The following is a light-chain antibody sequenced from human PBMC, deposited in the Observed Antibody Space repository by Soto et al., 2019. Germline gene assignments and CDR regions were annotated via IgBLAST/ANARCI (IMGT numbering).Light chain of an antibody. V-gene: IGKV1-39*01. CDR3: QQSYSTPIT. J-gene: IGKJ5*01. Sequence: IQMTRSPTRLSPSLGAGETIHCXASQSISSYLNWYQQKPGKAPKLLIYAASSLQSGVPSRFSGSGSGTDFTLTISSLQPEDFATYYCQQSYSTPITFGQGTRLEIK. CDR2: AAS. CDR1: QSISSY.